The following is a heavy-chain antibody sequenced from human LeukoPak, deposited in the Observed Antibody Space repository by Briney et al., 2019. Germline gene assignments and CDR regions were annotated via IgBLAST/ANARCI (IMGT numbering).Heavy chain of an antibody. CDR2: IYYSGST. CDR3: ARGRDGYKDYFDY. Sequence: PSETLSLTCTVSGGSISSSSYYWSWIRQHPGKGLEWIGYIYYSGSTYYNPSLKSRVTISVDTSKNQFSLKLSSVTAADTAVYYCARGRDGYKDYFDYWGQGTLVTVSS. J-gene: IGHJ4*02. V-gene: IGHV4-31*03. D-gene: IGHD5-24*01. CDR1: GGSISSSSYY.